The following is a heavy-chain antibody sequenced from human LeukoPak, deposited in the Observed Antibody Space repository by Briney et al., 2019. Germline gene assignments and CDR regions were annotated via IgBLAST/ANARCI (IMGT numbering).Heavy chain of an antibody. Sequence: SETLSLTCTVSGGSISSYYWGWIRQPPGKGLEWIGYIYYSGSTNYNPSLKSRVTISVDTSKNQFSLKLSSVTAADTAVYYCATGIAARPSYYFDYWGQGTLVTVSS. J-gene: IGHJ4*02. CDR2: IYYSGST. CDR3: ATGIAARPSYYFDY. D-gene: IGHD6-6*01. V-gene: IGHV4-59*08. CDR1: GGSISSYY.